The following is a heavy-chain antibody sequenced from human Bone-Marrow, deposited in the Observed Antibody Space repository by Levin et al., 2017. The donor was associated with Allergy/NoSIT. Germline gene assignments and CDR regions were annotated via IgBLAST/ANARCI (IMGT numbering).Heavy chain of an antibody. Sequence: GESLKISCHTSGFSFSDYWMNWVRQAPGKGLVWVARINQDGTHRRYADSVRGRFTISRDAGKNTLFLQMNSLTADDTAVYYCAKENNNWLSWGQGSLVIVSS. CDR3: AKENNNWLS. CDR2: INQDGTHR. CDR1: GFSFSDYW. D-gene: IGHD1-20*01. V-gene: IGHV3-74*01. J-gene: IGHJ4*02.